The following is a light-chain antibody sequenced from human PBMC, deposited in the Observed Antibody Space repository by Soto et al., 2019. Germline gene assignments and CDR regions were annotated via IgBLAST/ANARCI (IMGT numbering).Light chain of an antibody. J-gene: IGKJ2*01. CDR3: QQYGSSPYT. Sequence: EIVLTQSPGTLSLSPGERATLSCRASQSVSNSYLAWYQHKPGQAPRLLIYGASSRATGIPDRFSGSGSGTEFTLSISRLEPEDFAVYYCQQYGSSPYTFGQGTKLEIK. V-gene: IGKV3-20*01. CDR2: GAS. CDR1: QSVSNSY.